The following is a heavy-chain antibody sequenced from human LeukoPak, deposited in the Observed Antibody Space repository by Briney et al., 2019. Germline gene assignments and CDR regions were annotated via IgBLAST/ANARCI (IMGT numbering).Heavy chain of an antibody. CDR3: ARAYYDSSGYYFDL. CDR2: ISSGSSTI. Sequence: GGSLRLSCAASGFTFSSYSMNWVRQTPGKGLEWVSYISSGSSTIYYADSVKGRFTISRDNAKNSLYLQMNSLRDEDTAVYYCARAYYDSSGYYFDLWGRGTLVTVSS. V-gene: IGHV3-48*02. D-gene: IGHD3-22*01. J-gene: IGHJ2*01. CDR1: GFTFSSYS.